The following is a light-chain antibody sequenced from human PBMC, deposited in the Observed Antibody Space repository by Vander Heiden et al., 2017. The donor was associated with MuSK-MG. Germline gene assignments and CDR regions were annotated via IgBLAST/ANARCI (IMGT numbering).Light chain of an antibody. CDR2: DNN. CDR1: TLRAFY. Sequence: SSELSHDPAVSVALLQTVRTTCHGDTLRAFYASWSQQKPGQAPLLVVYDNNNRPSVIPARFSGSTSGNTASLTITGAQAEDEADYYCSSRDSSGNRVVFGGGTKVTVL. J-gene: IGLJ3*02. CDR3: SSRDSSGNRVV. V-gene: IGLV3-19*01.